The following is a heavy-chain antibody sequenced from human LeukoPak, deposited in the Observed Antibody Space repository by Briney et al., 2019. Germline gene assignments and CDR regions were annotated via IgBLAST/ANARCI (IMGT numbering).Heavy chain of an antibody. Sequence: AASVKVPCKASGYTFTGYYMHWVRQAPGQGLEWMGWIIPNSGGTNYAQKFQGRVTMTRDTSISTAYMELSRLRSDDTAVYYCARGDEVRRWLQFTFDYWGQGTLVTVSS. V-gene: IGHV1-2*02. CDR2: IIPNSGGT. CDR1: GYTFTGYY. CDR3: ARGDEVRRWLQFTFDY. J-gene: IGHJ4*02. D-gene: IGHD5-24*01.